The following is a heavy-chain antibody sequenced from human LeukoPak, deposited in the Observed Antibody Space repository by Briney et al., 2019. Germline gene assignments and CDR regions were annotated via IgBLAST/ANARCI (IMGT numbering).Heavy chain of an antibody. CDR3: ARGVGSGYFFSGMDV. J-gene: IGHJ6*02. D-gene: IGHD3-22*01. CDR2: IWYDGSNK. V-gene: IGHV3-33*01. Sequence: GGSLRLSCAASGFTFSSYGMHWVRQAPGKGLEWVAVIWYDGSNKYYADSVKGRFTISRDNSKNTLYLQMNSLRAEDTAVYYCARGVGSGYFFSGMDVWGQGTTVTVSS. CDR1: GFTFSSYG.